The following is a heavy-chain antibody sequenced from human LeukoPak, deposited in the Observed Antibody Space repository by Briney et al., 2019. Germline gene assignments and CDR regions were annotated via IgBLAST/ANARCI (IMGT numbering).Heavy chain of an antibody. J-gene: IGHJ3*02. V-gene: IGHV3-23*01. CDR3: AKGGYGSGSYSGFDI. CDR2: ISGSGDST. Sequence: PGGSLRLSCAASGFTFSSYGMSWVRQAPGKGLEWVSAISGSGDSTYYADSVKGRFTISRDNSKNTLYLQMNSLRAEDTAIYYCAKGGYGSGSYSGFDIWGQGTMVTVSS. CDR1: GFTFSSYG. D-gene: IGHD3-10*01.